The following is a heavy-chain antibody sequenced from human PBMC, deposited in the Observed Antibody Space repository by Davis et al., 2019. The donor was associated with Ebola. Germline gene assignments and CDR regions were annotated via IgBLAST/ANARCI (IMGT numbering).Heavy chain of an antibody. CDR3: TKEPEGVDV. D-gene: IGHD1-14*01. V-gene: IGHV3-30*18. CDR2: ISYDGISQ. Sequence: PGGSLRLSCVASGFSISRSGMHWVRQAPGKGLEWVAIISYDGISQYYADSVRGRFTISRNNAQNTVSLQMNSLRVEDTAVYYCTKEPEGVDVWGKGTTVTVTS. CDR1: GFSISRSG. J-gene: IGHJ6*04.